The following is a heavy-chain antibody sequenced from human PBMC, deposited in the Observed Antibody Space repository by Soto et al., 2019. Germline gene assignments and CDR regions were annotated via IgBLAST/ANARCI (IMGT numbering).Heavy chain of an antibody. CDR1: GFTSSSYS. CDR2: ISSSSSYI. V-gene: IGHV3-21*01. CDR3: ARLEYSSSAGGWY. J-gene: IGHJ4*02. D-gene: IGHD6-6*01. Sequence: GRSLSLSCAASGFTSSSYSMNWVRQAPGKGLEWVSSISSSSSYIYYADSVKGRLTISRDNAKNSLYLQMNSLRAEDTAVYYCARLEYSSSAGGWYWGQGTLVTVSS.